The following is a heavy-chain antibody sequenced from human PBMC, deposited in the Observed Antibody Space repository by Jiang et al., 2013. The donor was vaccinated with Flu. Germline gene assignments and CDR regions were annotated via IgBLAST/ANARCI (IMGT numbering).Heavy chain of an antibody. CDR3: ARHAGVEPPARTFDI. J-gene: IGHJ3*02. D-gene: IGHD2-2*01. CDR2: INHSGSA. CDR1: VGSFSDHY. V-gene: IGHV4-34*01. Sequence: TLSLTCAVYVGSFSDHYWTWIRQPPGKGLEWIGEINHSGSANYHPSLKGRVTISVDTSKNQFSLRLSSVIAGDTAVYYCARHAGVEPPARTFDIWGQGTLVTVSS.